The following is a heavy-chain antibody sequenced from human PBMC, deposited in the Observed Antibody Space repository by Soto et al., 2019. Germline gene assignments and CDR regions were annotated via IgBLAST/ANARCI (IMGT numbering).Heavy chain of an antibody. Sequence: SETLSLTGSVSGGSISGSYWSWIRQSPGKGLEWLGYVYYTGSTNYSPSLRSRVSISVDTSKNEFSLRLSSVTAADTAVYFCARSVAVPGAHIDYWGQGTQVTVSS. D-gene: IGHD6-19*01. CDR2: VYYTGST. V-gene: IGHV4-59*01. J-gene: IGHJ4*02. CDR3: ARSVAVPGAHIDY. CDR1: GGSISGSY.